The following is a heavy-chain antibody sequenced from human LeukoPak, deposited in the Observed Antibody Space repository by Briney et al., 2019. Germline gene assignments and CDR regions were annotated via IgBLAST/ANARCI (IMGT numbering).Heavy chain of an antibody. V-gene: IGHV3-23*01. D-gene: IGHD2-21*01. CDR1: GFTFSSYA. Sequence: GGSLRLSCAASGFTFSSYAMSWVRQAPGKGLEWVSGISGSGGSTYHADSVKGRFTISRDNSKNTLYLQMNSLRAEDTAVYYCAKRLFAGESGYYYYGMDVWGQGTTVTVSS. J-gene: IGHJ6*02. CDR3: AKRLFAGESGYYYYGMDV. CDR2: ISGSGGST.